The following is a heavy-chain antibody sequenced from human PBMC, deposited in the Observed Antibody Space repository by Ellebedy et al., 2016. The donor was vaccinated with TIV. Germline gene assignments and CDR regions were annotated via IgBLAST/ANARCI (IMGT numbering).Heavy chain of an antibody. CDR1: GGSFSGNY. V-gene: IGHV4-34*01. CDR2: INHSGST. D-gene: IGHD3-9*01. Sequence: MPGGSLRLSCAVYGGSFSGNYWSWIRQPPGKGLEWIGEINHSGSTNYNPSLKGRVTISVDTSKNQFSLKLSSATAADTAVYYCARAPGRALTAYYKRDYGMDVWGQGTTVIVSS. CDR3: ARAPGRALTAYYKRDYGMDV. J-gene: IGHJ6*02.